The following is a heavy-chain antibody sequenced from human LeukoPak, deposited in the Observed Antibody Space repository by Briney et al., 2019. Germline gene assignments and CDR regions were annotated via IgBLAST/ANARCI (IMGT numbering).Heavy chain of an antibody. Sequence: SETLSLTCTVSGGSISSYYWSWIRQPPGKGLEWIGYSYYSGSTNYNPSLKSRVTISVDTSKNQFSLKLSSVTAADTAVYYCARHSAYVGDSYYYGMDVWGKGTTVTVSS. CDR1: GGSISSYY. CDR3: ARHSAYVGDSYYYGMDV. V-gene: IGHV4-59*01. J-gene: IGHJ6*04. CDR2: SYYSGST. D-gene: IGHD5-12*01.